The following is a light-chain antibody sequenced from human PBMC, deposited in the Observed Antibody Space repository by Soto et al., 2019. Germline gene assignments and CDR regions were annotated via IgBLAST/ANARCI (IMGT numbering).Light chain of an antibody. J-gene: IGKJ4*01. CDR2: GAS. CDR1: QSVSGN. Sequence: EIVMTQSPATLSVSPGERATLSCRASQSVSGNLAWYQQNPGQPPRLLIYGASTRATGIPARCSGSGSGTEFTLTISSLQSEDFAVYYCQQYNNWTLTCGGGTKVEIK. V-gene: IGKV3-15*01. CDR3: QQYNNWTLT.